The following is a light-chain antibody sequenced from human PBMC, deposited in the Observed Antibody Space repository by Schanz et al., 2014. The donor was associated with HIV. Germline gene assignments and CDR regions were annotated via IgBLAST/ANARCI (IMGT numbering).Light chain of an antibody. V-gene: IGKV3-11*01. Sequence: EIVLTQSPVTLSLSPGERATLSCRASQSVSTYLAWYQQKPGQAPRLLIYGASTRVTGIPARFSGSGSGTEFTLTISSLEPEDFAVYYCQQRSNWPPYTFGQGTKLEIK. CDR2: GAS. CDR1: QSVSTY. J-gene: IGKJ2*01. CDR3: QQRSNWPPYT.